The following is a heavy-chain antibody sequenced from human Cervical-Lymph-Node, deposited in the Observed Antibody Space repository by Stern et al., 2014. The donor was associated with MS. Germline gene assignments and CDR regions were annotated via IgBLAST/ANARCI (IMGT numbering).Heavy chain of an antibody. CDR2: IYYSGST. D-gene: IGHD1-26*01. Sequence: DQLVESGPGLVKPSETLSLTCTVSGGSISSYYWSWIRQPPGKGLEWIGYIYYSGSTNYNPSLKSRVTISVDTSKNQFSLKLSSVTAADTAVYYCARDSGSYFFDYWGQGTLVTVSS. J-gene: IGHJ4*02. V-gene: IGHV4-59*01. CDR1: GGSISSYY. CDR3: ARDSGSYFFDY.